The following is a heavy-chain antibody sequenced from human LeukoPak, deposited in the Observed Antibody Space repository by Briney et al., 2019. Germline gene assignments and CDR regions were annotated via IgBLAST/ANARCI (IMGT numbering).Heavy chain of an antibody. CDR3: ARDAADYGSRYYYMDV. CDR2: INSDGSST. D-gene: IGHD3-10*01. CDR1: GFTFSSYW. J-gene: IGHJ6*03. V-gene: IGHV3-74*01. Sequence: GGSLRLSCAASGFTFSSYWMHWVRQAPGKGLVWVSRINSDGSSTSYADSVKGRFTISRDNAKNTLYLQMNSLRAEDAAVYYCARDAADYGSRYYYMDVWGKGTTVTVSS.